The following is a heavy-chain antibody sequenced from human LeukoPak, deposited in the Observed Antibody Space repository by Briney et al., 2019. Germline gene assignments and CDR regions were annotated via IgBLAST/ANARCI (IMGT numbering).Heavy chain of an antibody. CDR2: INTNTGNP. CDR1: GYTFTSYA. D-gene: IGHD1-14*01. J-gene: IGHJ6*02. V-gene: IGHV7-4-1*02. CDR3: ARPELVQGPPGGYYYYGMDV. Sequence: ASVKVSCKASGYTFTSYAMNWVRQAPGQGLEWMGWINTNTGNPTYAQGFTGRFVFSLDTSVSTACLQISSLKAEDTAVYYCARPELVQGPPGGYYYYGMDVWGQGTTVTVSS.